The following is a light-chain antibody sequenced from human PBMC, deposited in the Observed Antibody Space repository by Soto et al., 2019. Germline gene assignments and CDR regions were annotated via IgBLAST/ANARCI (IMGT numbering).Light chain of an antibody. CDR3: LSYAGSNTLV. CDR2: DVT. Sequence: QSALTQPPSASGSPGQSVTISCTGTINDVGFYNYVSWYQHHPGKAPKLMIYDVTKRPSGVPDRFSGSKSGNTASLTVSGLQADDEAYYYCLSYAGSNTLVFGGGTKVTVL. J-gene: IGLJ2*01. CDR1: INDVGFYNY. V-gene: IGLV2-8*01.